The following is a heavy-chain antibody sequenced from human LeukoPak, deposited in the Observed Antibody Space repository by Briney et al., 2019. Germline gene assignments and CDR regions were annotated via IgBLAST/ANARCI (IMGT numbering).Heavy chain of an antibody. CDR2: SSSGSTI. Sequence: GGSLRLSCAASEFTFSIYEMNWVRQAPGKGLEWVSSSSGSTIYYADSVKGRFTISRDNAKNSPYLQMNSLRAEDTAIYYCAREDSSGLDYWGQGTLVTVSS. D-gene: IGHD6-19*01. V-gene: IGHV3-48*03. CDR3: AREDSSGLDY. J-gene: IGHJ4*02. CDR1: EFTFSIYE.